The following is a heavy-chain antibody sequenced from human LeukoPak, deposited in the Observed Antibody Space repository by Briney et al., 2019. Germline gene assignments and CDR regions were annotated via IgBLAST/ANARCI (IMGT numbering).Heavy chain of an antibody. CDR1: GYTFTSYD. J-gene: IGHJ4*01. CDR2: MNPNSGNT. CDR3: ARESSDGSGSYARDFDY. Sequence: ASVKVSCKASGYTFTSYDINWVRQATGQGLEWMGWMNPNSGNTGYAQKFQGRVTMTRNTSISTAYMELSSLRSDDTAVYYCARESSDGSGSYARDFDYWGQGTLVTVSS. V-gene: IGHV1-8*01. D-gene: IGHD3-10*01.